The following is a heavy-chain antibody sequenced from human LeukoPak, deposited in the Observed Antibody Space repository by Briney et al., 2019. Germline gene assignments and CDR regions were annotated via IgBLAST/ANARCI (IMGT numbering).Heavy chain of an antibody. CDR1: GYSFTSYW. Sequence: GESLKISCKGPGYSFTSYWIGWVRQMPGKGLEWMGIIYPGDSDTRCSPSFQGQVTISADKSISTAYLQWSSLKASDTAMYYCARPAVSGELFPTRFDYWGQGTLVTVSS. V-gene: IGHV5-51*01. CDR3: ARPAVSGELFPTRFDY. CDR2: IYPGDSDT. J-gene: IGHJ4*02. D-gene: IGHD3-10*01.